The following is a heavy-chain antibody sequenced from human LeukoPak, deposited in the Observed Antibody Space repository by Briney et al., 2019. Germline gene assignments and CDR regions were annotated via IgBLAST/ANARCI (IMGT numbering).Heavy chain of an antibody. J-gene: IGHJ6*04. CDR2: IIPILGIA. CDR1: GGTFSSYT. Sequence: ASVKVSCKASGGTFSSYTISWVRQAPGQGLEWMGRIIPILGIANYAQKFQGRVTITADKSTSTAYMELSSLRSEDTAVYYCARDGRGYSYVALVWGKGTTVTVSP. CDR3: ARDGRGYSYVALV. D-gene: IGHD5-18*01. V-gene: IGHV1-69*04.